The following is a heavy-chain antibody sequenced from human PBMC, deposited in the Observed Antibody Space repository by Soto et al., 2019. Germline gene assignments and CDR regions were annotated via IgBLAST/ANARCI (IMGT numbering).Heavy chain of an antibody. V-gene: IGHV4-34*01. Sequence: SETLSLTCAVYGGSFSGYYWSWIRQPPGKGLEWIGEINHSGSTNYNPSLKSRVTISVDTSKNQFSLTLSPVTAADTAVYYCAVGQYLAWSPYWGQGALVTVSS. CDR1: GGSFSGYY. D-gene: IGHD2-15*01. CDR2: INHSGST. CDR3: AVGQYLAWSPY. J-gene: IGHJ4*02.